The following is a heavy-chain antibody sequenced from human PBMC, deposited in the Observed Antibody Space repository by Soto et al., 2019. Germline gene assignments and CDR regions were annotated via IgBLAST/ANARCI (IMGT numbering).Heavy chain of an antibody. V-gene: IGHV1-3*05. CDR1: GYTFTSYD. D-gene: IGHD1-20*01. CDR2: INAGNGNT. CDR3: ARDKITGIRDY. J-gene: IGHJ4*02. Sequence: QVQLVQSGAEEKKPGASVKVSCKASGYTFTSYDMHWVRQAPGQRLEWMGWINAGNGNTKYSQKFQGRVTITRDTSASTAYMELSRLRSEDTAVYYCARDKITGIRDYWGQGTLVTVYS.